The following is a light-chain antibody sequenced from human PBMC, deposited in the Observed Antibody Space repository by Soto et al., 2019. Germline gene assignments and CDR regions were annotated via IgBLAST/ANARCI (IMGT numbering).Light chain of an antibody. Sequence: SVLTQPPSASGTPGQMVTISCSGSSSNIGSNYVYWYQQLPGTAPKIIIYRNNQRPSGVPDRISGSKSGTSASLAISGLRSEDEADYYCSAWDDSLSGYVFGTGTKVTV. CDR2: RNN. V-gene: IGLV1-47*01. CDR1: SSNIGSNY. CDR3: SAWDDSLSGYV. J-gene: IGLJ1*01.